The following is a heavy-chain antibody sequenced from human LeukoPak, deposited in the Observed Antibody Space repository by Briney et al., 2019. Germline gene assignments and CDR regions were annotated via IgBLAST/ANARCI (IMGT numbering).Heavy chain of an antibody. CDR3: SKDSTTTVTTDAFDI. Sequence: GGSLRLACAASGFTFSSYAMSWVRQAPGKGLERVSAISGSGGGTYYADSVKGRFTISRDNSKNTLYLQMNSLRAEDTAVYYCSKDSTTTVTTDAFDIWGQGTTVTDSS. D-gene: IGHD4-17*01. CDR1: GFTFSSYA. V-gene: IGHV3-23*01. J-gene: IGHJ3*02. CDR2: ISGSGGGT.